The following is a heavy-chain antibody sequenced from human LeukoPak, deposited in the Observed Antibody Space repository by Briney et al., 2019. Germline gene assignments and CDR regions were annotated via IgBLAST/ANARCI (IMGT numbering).Heavy chain of an antibody. Sequence: GGSLRLSCAASGFTFSTNGMSWVRQAPGKGLEWVSGIRGSGGNTYYADSVKGRFTISRDSSKNTLYLQMNSLGAADTAVYYCAKDRTGYSGARGFDCWGQGTLVTVSS. CDR2: IRGSGGNT. D-gene: IGHD5-12*01. V-gene: IGHV3-23*01. CDR3: AKDRTGYSGARGFDC. CDR1: GFTFSTNG. J-gene: IGHJ4*02.